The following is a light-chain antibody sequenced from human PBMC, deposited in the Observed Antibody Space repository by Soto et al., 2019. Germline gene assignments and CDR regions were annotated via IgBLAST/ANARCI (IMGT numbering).Light chain of an antibody. CDR1: SSDVGGYNY. CDR2: EVS. V-gene: IGLV2-14*01. J-gene: IGLJ1*01. Sequence: QSALTQPASVSGSPGQSITISCTGTSSDVGGYNYVSSYQQHPGKAPKPMISEVSNGPSGVSNRFSSSKSGNTASLTISGHQADDDADYDWSSYTSSSTPYVFGTGTKVTVL. CDR3: SSYTSSSTPYV.